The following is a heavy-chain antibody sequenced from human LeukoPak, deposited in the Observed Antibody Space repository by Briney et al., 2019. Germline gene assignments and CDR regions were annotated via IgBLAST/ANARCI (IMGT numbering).Heavy chain of an antibody. J-gene: IGHJ4*02. CDR2: IRNGGSYI. Sequence: GGSLRLSCAASGFTFSSYGMHWVRQAPGKGLEWVSSIRNGGSYIYYADSVKGRFTISRDNAKNSLYLQMNSLRAEDTAVYYCAIDPRFGELSEYSFDSWGQGTLVTVSS. CDR3: AIDPRFGELSEYSFDS. D-gene: IGHD3-10*01. V-gene: IGHV3-21*01. CDR1: GFTFSSYG.